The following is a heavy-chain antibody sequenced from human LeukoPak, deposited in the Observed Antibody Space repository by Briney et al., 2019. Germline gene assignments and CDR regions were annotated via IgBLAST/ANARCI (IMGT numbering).Heavy chain of an antibody. CDR1: GFTFSNYW. CDR3: ARDSSGSYFY. CDR2: ISSSGSTI. Sequence: GGSLRLSCEGSGFTFSNYWMSWVRQAPGKGLEWVSYISSSGSTIYYADSVKGRFTISRENAKNSLYLQMNSLRAEDTAVYYCARDSSGSYFYWGQGTLVTVSS. V-gene: IGHV3-11*01. J-gene: IGHJ4*02. D-gene: IGHD1-26*01.